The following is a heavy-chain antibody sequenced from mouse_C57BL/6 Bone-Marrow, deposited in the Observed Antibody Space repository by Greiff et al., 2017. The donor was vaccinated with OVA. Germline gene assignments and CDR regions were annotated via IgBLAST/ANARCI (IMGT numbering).Heavy chain of an antibody. V-gene: IGHV1-15*01. CDR1: GYTFTDYE. CDR3: TRGGDYAMDY. Sequence: QVQLQPSWAELVRPGASVTLSCKASGYTFTDYEMHWVKQTPVHGLEWIGAIDPETGGTAYNQKFKGKAILTADKSSSTAYMELRSLTSEDSAVYYCTRGGDYAMDYWGQGTSVTVSS. CDR2: IDPETGGT. J-gene: IGHJ4*01.